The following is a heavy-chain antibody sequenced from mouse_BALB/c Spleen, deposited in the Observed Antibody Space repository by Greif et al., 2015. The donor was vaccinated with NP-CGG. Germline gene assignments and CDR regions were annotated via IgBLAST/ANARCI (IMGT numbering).Heavy chain of an antibody. CDR2: IDPANGNT. D-gene: IGHD1-2*01. V-gene: IGHV14-3*02. CDR3: ASGTITTATDY. J-gene: IGHJ2*01. Sequence: EVQLQQSGAELVKPGASVKLSCTASGFDIKDTYMHWVKQRPEQGLEWIGRIDPANGNTKYDPKFQGKATITADTSSNTAYLQLSSLTSEDTAVYYCASGTITTATDYWGQGTTLTVSS. CDR1: GFDIKDTY.